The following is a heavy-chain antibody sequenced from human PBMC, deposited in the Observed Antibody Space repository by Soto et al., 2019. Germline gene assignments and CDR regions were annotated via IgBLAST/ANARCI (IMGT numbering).Heavy chain of an antibody. CDR1: GYTFTSYG. V-gene: IGHV1-18*01. D-gene: IGHD6-13*01. J-gene: IGHJ4*02. CDR3: ARSIAAAVDFDY. Sequence: ASVKVSCKASGYTFTSYGISWVRQAPGQGLEWMGWISAYNGNTNYAQKLQGRVTMTTDTSTSTAYMELRSLRTDDTAVYYCARSIAAAVDFDYWGQGTLVTVSS. CDR2: ISAYNGNT.